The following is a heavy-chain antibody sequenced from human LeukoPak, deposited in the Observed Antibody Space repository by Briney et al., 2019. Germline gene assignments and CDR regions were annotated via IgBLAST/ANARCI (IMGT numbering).Heavy chain of an antibody. CDR3: AKGAYDYVWGSLIDY. D-gene: IGHD3-16*01. V-gene: IGHV3-30*18. Sequence: GGSLRLSCAASGFTFSSYGMHWVRQAPGKGLEWVAVISYDGSNKYYADSVKGRFTISRDNSTNTLYLQMNSLRAEDTAVYYCAKGAYDYVWGSLIDYWGQGTLVTVSS. CDR1: GFTFSSYG. CDR2: ISYDGSNK. J-gene: IGHJ4*02.